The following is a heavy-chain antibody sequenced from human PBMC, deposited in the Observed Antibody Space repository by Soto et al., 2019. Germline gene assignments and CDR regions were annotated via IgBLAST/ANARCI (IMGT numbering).Heavy chain of an antibody. CDR1: GGSISSSSYY. D-gene: IGHD3-3*02. CDR3: ASPKIAFYNWFDP. J-gene: IGHJ5*02. Sequence: SETLSLTCTVSGGSISSSSYYWGWIRQPPGKGLEWIGSIYYSGSTYYNPSLKSRVTISVDTSKNQFSLKLSSVTAADTAVYYCASPKIAFYNWFDPWGQGTLATAPQ. CDR2: IYYSGST. V-gene: IGHV4-39*01.